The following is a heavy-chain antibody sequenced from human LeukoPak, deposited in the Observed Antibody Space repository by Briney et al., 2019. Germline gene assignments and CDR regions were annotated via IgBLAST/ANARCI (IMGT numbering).Heavy chain of an antibody. V-gene: IGHV3-13*01. CDR3: VRESYSRGDFN. Sequence: GGSLRLSCAASGFTFSSYDMHWVRQATGKGLEWVSAIGTAGDTYYPGSVKGRFTISRENAKNSLYLQMNSLTAEDTAVYYCVRESYSRGDFNWGHGILVSVSS. CDR2: IGTAGDT. J-gene: IGHJ4*01. CDR1: GFTFSSYD. D-gene: IGHD2-21*01.